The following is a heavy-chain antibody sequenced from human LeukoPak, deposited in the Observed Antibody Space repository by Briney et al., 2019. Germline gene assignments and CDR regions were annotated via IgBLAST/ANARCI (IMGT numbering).Heavy chain of an antibody. CDR1: GGSITSGDYY. CDR3: AGEGFDPLTGDFKGASDI. D-gene: IGHD3-9*01. CDR2: IHASGSI. V-gene: IGHV4-61*02. Sequence: PSETLSLTCTVSGGSITSGDYYWGWVRQPAGKGLEWFGRIHASGSINYNPSFYNRLTISRDTSKNQFSVRLNSVTAADTAIYYCAGEGFDPLTGDFKGASDIWGLGTLVTVSS. J-gene: IGHJ3*02.